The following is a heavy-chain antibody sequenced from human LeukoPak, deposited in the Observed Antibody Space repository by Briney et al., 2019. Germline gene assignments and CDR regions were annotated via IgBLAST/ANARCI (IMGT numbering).Heavy chain of an antibody. D-gene: IGHD6-6*01. CDR2: IKQDGSEK. CDR3: ARWATSFDL. Sequence: GGSLRLSCAASGFTFSNYWMSWVRQAPGKGLEWVANIKQDGSEKYYVDSVTGRFTISRDNAENSLYLQMNSLRDEDTAVYYCARWATSFDLWGQGTLVTVSS. V-gene: IGHV3-7*01. CDR1: GFTFSNYW. J-gene: IGHJ4*02.